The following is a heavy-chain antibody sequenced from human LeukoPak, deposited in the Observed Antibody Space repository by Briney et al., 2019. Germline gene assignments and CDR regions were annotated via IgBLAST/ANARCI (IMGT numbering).Heavy chain of an antibody. CDR2: INYSGGGT. CDR3: AKEGPHRGSYYLNLDY. CDR1: GFTFRSYA. J-gene: IGHJ4*02. D-gene: IGHD1-26*01. Sequence: PGGSLRLSCAASGFTFRSYAMTWVRQAPGKGLEWVSTINYSGGGTYYADSVEGRFTISRDNSKNTLYLQMNNLRADDTAIYYCAKEGPHRGSYYLNLDYWGQGTLVTVSS. V-gene: IGHV3-23*01.